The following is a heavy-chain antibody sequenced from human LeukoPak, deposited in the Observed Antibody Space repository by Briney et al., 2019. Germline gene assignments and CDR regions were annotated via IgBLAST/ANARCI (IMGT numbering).Heavy chain of an antibody. Sequence: SETLSLTCTVSGGSISSTTDYWGWIRQPPGKGLEWIGNIYYNGDTYYNPSLKSRVTISVDTSRNQFSLNLKSVTASDTAVYYCARRICNPRWFDPWVQGSLVTVFS. CDR2: IYYNGDT. V-gene: IGHV4-39*01. CDR1: GGSISSTTDY. CDR3: ARRICNPRWFDP. D-gene: IGHD1-14*01. J-gene: IGHJ5*02.